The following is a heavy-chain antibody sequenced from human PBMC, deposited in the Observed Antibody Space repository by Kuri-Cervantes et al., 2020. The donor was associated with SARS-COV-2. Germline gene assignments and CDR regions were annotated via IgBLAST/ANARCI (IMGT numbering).Heavy chain of an antibody. J-gene: IGHJ4*02. Sequence: GGSLRLSCAASGFTFSSYSMNWVRQAPGKGLEWVSSISSSSSYIYYADSVKGRFTISRDNAKNSLYLQMNSLRAEDTAVYYCARRAAAGTILLDYWGQGTLVTVSS. V-gene: IGHV3-21*01. D-gene: IGHD6-13*01. CDR3: ARRAAAGTILLDY. CDR2: ISSSSSYI. CDR1: GFTFSSYS.